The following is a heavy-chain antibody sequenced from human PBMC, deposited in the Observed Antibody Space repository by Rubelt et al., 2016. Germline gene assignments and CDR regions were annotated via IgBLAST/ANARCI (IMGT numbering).Heavy chain of an antibody. Sequence: QVQVVQSGAEVKKPGASVKVSCKASGYTFSNYYMHWVRQAPGQGLEWMGRINPNGGGPDYAQRFQGRVTMPRDTSISTAYMERSRLRSDDTAVDYCARDYDFWSGPIMDVWGQGTTVTVSS. J-gene: IGHJ6*02. CDR3: ARDYDFWSGPIMDV. V-gene: IGHV1-2*06. D-gene: IGHD3-3*01. CDR1: GYTFSNYY. CDR2: INPNGGGP.